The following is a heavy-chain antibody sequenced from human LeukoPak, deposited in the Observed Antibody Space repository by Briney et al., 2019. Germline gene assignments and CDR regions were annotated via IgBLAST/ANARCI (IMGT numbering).Heavy chain of an antibody. CDR3: ARGSGYDPPFYYYYYMDV. J-gene: IGHJ6*03. V-gene: IGHV4-59*01. CDR2: VYYSGST. D-gene: IGHD5-12*01. CDR1: GGSISSYY. Sequence: SETLSLTCTVSGGSISSYYWSWIRQPPGKGLEWIGYVYYSGSTNYNPSLKSRVTISVDTSKNQFSLKLSSVTAADTAVYYCARGSGYDPPFYYYYYMDVWGKGTTVTVSS.